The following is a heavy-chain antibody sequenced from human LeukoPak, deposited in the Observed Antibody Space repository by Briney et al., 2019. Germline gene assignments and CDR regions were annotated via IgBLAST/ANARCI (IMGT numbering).Heavy chain of an antibody. CDR2: IKYDGSEK. CDR1: GFSGHW. CDR3: ANLGIVVVVAATKGPFDY. Sequence: AGESLRLSCVGSGFSGHWLNWVRQAPGKGLEWVATIKYDGSEKYYVDSVEGRFTISGDNSKNTLYLQMNSLRAEDTAVYYCANLGIVVVVAATKGPFDYWGQGTLVTVSS. J-gene: IGHJ4*02. D-gene: IGHD2-15*01. V-gene: IGHV3-7*05.